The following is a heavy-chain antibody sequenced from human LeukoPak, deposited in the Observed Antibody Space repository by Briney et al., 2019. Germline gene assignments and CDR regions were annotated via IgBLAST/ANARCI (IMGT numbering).Heavy chain of an antibody. Sequence: GGSLRPSCAASGFTFTDYPMSWLRQAPGKGVEWVSALTRSGGDTYHADTVKGRFTISRDNSKNTLYLQMNSLRVEDTAVYYCSSSKGLDYWGQGTLVTVSS. CDR1: GFTFTDYP. V-gene: IGHV3-23*01. CDR2: LTRSGGDT. D-gene: IGHD6-6*01. J-gene: IGHJ4*02. CDR3: SSSKGLDY.